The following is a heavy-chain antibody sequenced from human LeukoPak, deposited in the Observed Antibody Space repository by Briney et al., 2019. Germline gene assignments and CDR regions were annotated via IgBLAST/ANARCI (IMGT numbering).Heavy chain of an antibody. CDR2: INANSGGT. CDR3: ARSSRYDIWTGYPY. J-gene: IGHJ4*02. V-gene: IGHV1-2*02. D-gene: IGHD3-9*01. CDR1: GYAFTGYY. Sequence: ASVKVSCKASGYAFTGYYMHWVRQAPGQGLEWMGWINANSGGTNYAQKFQGRVTMTRDTSISTAYMELSRLRSDDTAVYYCARSSRYDIWTGYPYWGQGTLVTVSP.